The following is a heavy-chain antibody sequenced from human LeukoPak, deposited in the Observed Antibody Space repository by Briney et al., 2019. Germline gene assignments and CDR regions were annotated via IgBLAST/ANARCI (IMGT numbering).Heavy chain of an antibody. CDR2: ISTTSETI. D-gene: IGHD3-22*01. V-gene: IGHV3-48*01. Sequence: GGSLRLSCTTSGLRFSRYNFNWVRQAPGKGLEWLSYISTTSETIYYGNSVKGRFNISRDNAKNFLYLQMDSLRAEDTAVYFCATYHDTTGYFKEAFEMWGQGTFVTVSS. CDR1: GLRFSRYN. CDR3: ATYHDTTGYFKEAFEM. J-gene: IGHJ3*02.